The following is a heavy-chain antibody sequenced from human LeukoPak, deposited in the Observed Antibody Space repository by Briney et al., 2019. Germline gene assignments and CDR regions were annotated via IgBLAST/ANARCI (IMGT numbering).Heavy chain of an antibody. D-gene: IGHD6-13*01. CDR3: ARSGYSSSWYYFDY. CDR2: IYYTGTT. V-gene: IGHV4-39*07. J-gene: IGHJ4*02. Sequence: SETLSLTCTVSGGSISRSTYYWGWIRQPPGKGLEWIANIYYTGTTLYNPSLKSRVTISVDTSKNQFSLKLSSVTAADTAVYYCARSGYSSSWYYFDYWGQGTLVTVSS. CDR1: GGSISRSTYY.